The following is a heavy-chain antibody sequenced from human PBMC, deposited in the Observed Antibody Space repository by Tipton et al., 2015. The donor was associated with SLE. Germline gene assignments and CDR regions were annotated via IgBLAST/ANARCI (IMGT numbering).Heavy chain of an antibody. D-gene: IGHD3-9*01. Sequence: TLSLTCAVSGGSINSGDYSWSWIRQPPGKGLEWIGYIFRSGNAYYNPSLKSRVTISVDMSRNQFSLEVRSVTAADTAVYYCARGGILTGYYFYFDYWGQGTLVTVSS. J-gene: IGHJ4*02. CDR1: GGSINSGDYS. CDR3: ARGGILTGYYFYFDY. CDR2: IFRSGNA. V-gene: IGHV4-30-2*01.